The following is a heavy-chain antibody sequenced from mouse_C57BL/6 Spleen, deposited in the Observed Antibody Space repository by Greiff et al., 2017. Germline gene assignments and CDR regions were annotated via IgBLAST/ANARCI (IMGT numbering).Heavy chain of an antibody. CDR2: INYDGSST. Sequence: EVKLVESEGGLVQPGSSMKLSCTASGFTFSDYYMAWVRQVPEKGLEWVANINYDGSSTYYLDSLKSRFIISRDNAKNILYLQMSSLKSEDTATYYCARGGTTVVGGFDYWGQGTTLTVSS. CDR1: GFTFSDYY. J-gene: IGHJ2*01. CDR3: ARGGTTVVGGFDY. D-gene: IGHD1-1*01. V-gene: IGHV5-16*01.